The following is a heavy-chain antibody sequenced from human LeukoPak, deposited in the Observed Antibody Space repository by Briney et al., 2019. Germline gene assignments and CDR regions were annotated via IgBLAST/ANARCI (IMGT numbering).Heavy chain of an antibody. CDR1: GGSISSYY. J-gene: IGHJ5*02. D-gene: IGHD3-16*01. CDR2: IYYSGST. Sequence: SETLSLTCTVSGGSISSYYWSWIRQPPGKGLEWIGYIYYSGSTNYNPSLKSRVTISVDTSKNQFSLKLSSVTAADTAVYYCARESGGNWFDPWGQGTLVTVSS. CDR3: ARESGGNWFDP. V-gene: IGHV4-59*01.